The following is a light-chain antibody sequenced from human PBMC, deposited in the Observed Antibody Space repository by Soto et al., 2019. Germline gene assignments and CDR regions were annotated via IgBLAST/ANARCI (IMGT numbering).Light chain of an antibody. J-gene: IGLJ1*01. CDR1: SSDVGGYKY. Sequence: QSALTQPPSASGSPGQSFTISCTGTSSDVGGYKYVSWYQQHPGKAPKLMIFEVNKRPSGVPDRFSGSKSGNTASLTVSGLQAEDEADYYCSSYAGINNLGVFGTGTKVTVL. CDR2: EVN. V-gene: IGLV2-8*01. CDR3: SSYAGINNLGV.